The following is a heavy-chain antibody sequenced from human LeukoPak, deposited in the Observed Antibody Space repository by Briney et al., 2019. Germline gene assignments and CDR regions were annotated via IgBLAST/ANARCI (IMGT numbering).Heavy chain of an antibody. CDR3: ARGVRGSRIAAAEYYFDY. CDR2: VYNSGDT. J-gene: IGHJ4*02. D-gene: IGHD6-13*01. Sequence: PSETLSLTCTVSGGSTSSDYWSWIRQSPGKGLEWVGYVYNSGDTGKNPSLKSRVTILLDTSKNQFSLKLSSVTAADTAVYYCARGVRGSRIAAAEYYFDYWGQGTLVTVSS. CDR1: GGSTSSDY. V-gene: IGHV4-59*12.